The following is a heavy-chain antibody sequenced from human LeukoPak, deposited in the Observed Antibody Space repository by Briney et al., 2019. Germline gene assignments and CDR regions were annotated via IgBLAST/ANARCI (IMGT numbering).Heavy chain of an antibody. CDR1: GYTFGGYY. D-gene: IGHD4-23*01. CDR2: IDPSSGAT. CDR3: ARVSFYGGKNDAFDI. J-gene: IGHJ3*02. Sequence: ASVKVSCKTFGYTFGGYYMHWVRQAPGQGLEYMGWIDPSSGATKFPQKFQGRVTMTRDTSISTSYMELSSLRFDDTAVYYCARVSFYGGKNDAFDIRGQGTMVTVSS. V-gene: IGHV1-2*02.